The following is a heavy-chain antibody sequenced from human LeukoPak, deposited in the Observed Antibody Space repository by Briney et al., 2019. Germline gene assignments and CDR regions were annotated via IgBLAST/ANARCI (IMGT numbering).Heavy chain of an antibody. Sequence: GGSLRLSCATAGFTFSNFEMNWVRQAPGKGLEWISTISSSGVTTYYADSVKGRFTISRDNSKNTLYLQMNSLRAEGTAVYYCARDRVAVAEYDYWGQGTLVTVSS. V-gene: IGHV3-23*01. D-gene: IGHD6-19*01. J-gene: IGHJ4*02. CDR3: ARDRVAVAEYDY. CDR2: ISSSGVTT. CDR1: GFTFSNFE.